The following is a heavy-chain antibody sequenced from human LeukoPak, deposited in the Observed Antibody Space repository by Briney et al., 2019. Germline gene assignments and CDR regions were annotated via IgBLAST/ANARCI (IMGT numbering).Heavy chain of an antibody. CDR3: AKGGVPVVSPAVN. Sequence: PGGSLRLSCAAFGFTFSSYAMHWVRQAPGKGLEWVAVISYDGSNKYYADSVKGRFTISRDNSKNTLYLQMNSLRAEDTAVYYCAKGGVPVVSPAVNWGQGTLVTVSS. D-gene: IGHD2-2*01. CDR2: ISYDGSNK. V-gene: IGHV3-30-3*01. CDR1: GFTFSSYA. J-gene: IGHJ1*01.